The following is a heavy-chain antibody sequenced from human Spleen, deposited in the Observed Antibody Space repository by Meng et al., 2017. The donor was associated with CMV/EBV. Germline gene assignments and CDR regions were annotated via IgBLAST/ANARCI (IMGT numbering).Heavy chain of an antibody. J-gene: IGHJ4*02. V-gene: IGHV3-74*01. D-gene: IGHD3-22*01. CDR3: ARGRWGYYYDY. CDR2: INSDGTDT. CDR1: GVTFSSYW. Sequence: SCAASGVTFSSYWMHWVRQVPGRGLVWVSHINSDGTDTNYADSVKGRFTISRDNAKNTLYLQMTGLRAEDAAVYHCARGRWGYYYDYWGQGTLVTVSS.